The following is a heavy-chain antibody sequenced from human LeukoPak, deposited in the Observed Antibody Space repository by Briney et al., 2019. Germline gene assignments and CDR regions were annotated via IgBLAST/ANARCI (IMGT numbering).Heavy chain of an antibody. CDR3: AKALGAICGAGCSSRYFDC. CDR1: GFTFSSYS. CDR2: ISSSSSYI. Sequence: GGSLRLSCAASGFTFSSYSMNWVRQAPGKGLEWVSSISSSSSYIYYADSVKGRFTISRDNAKHSLYLQMNSLRAEDTAVYYCAKALGAICGAGCSSRYFDCWGQGTLVTVSS. J-gene: IGHJ4*02. V-gene: IGHV3-21*01. D-gene: IGHD2-15*01.